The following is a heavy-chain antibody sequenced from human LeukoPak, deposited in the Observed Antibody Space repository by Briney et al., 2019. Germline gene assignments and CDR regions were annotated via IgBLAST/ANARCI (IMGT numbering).Heavy chain of an antibody. D-gene: IGHD2-15*01. J-gene: IGHJ4*02. CDR1: GYTFTGYY. CDR3: ARDRVVVAATPDY. Sequence: ASVKVSCKASGYTFTGYYMHWVRQAPGQGLEWMGWINPNSGGTNYAQKLQGRVTMTTDTSTSTAYMELRSLRSDDTAVYYCARDRVVVAATPDYWGQGTLVTVSS. CDR2: INPNSGGT. V-gene: IGHV1-2*02.